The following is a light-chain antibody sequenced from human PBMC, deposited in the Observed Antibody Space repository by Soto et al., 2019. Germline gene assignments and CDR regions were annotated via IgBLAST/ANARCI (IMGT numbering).Light chain of an antibody. CDR2: DAS. V-gene: IGKV3-11*01. J-gene: IGKJ3*01. CDR3: QQCSNSRGAA. CDR1: QSVSSY. Sequence: EIGLRQSPDNLYMSPGERATLSCRASQSVSSYFAWYQQKPGQAPRLLIYDASNRATGIPARFSGSGSGTDFTLTISILEPEDSAVYYCQQCSNSRGAAFG.